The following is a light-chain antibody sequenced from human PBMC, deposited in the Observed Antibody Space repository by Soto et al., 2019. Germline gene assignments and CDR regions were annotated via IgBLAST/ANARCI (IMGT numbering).Light chain of an antibody. CDR1: HSVSSN. Sequence: EIVMTQSPATLSVSPGERTTLACRASHSVSSNLSWYQQKPGQAPRLLIYGASTRATGIPARFSGSGSGTEFTLTIRSLQSEDFAVYYCQQYNNWPTWTFGQGTKVEIK. CDR2: GAS. J-gene: IGKJ1*01. V-gene: IGKV3-15*01. CDR3: QQYNNWPTWT.